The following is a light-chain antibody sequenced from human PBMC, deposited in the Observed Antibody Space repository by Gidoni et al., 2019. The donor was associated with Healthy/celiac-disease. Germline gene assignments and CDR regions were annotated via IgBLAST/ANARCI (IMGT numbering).Light chain of an antibody. CDR1: KNY. CDR2: WAS. V-gene: IGKV4-1*01. CDR3: QQYYSTPPAYT. Sequence: DIVMTQSPDSLAVSLGERATTNKNYLAWYQQKPGQPPKLLIYWASTRESGVPDRFSGSGSGTDFTLTISSLQAEDVAVYYCQQYYSTPPAYTFGQGTKLEIK. J-gene: IGKJ2*01.